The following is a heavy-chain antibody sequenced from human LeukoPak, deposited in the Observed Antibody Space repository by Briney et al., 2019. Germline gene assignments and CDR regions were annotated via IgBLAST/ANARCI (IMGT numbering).Heavy chain of an antibody. V-gene: IGHV3-30*18. CDR1: GFTFYRYG. J-gene: IGHJ4*02. D-gene: IGHD2-21*02. CDR3: AKEKVATTLRYYDN. CDR2: ISHDGSEK. Sequence: GRSLRLSCAASGFTFYRYGINWVRQAPGKGLEWLAVISHDGSEKYYADSVKGRFTISRDNSKNTVDLQMNSLRDDDTAVYYCAKEKVATTLRYYDNWGQGTLVTVSS.